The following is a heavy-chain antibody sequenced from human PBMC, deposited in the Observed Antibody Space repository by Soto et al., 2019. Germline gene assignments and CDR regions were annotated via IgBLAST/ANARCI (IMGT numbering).Heavy chain of an antibody. CDR1: GFTFSSYA. D-gene: IGHD2-15*01. Sequence: GGSLRLSCAASGFTFSSYAMHWVRQAPGKGLEWVAVISYDGSNKYYADSVKGRFTISRDNSKNTLYLQMNSLRAEDTAVYYCARVPSRYCSGGSCYPYGMDVWGQGTTVTVSS. CDR2: ISYDGSNK. CDR3: ARVPSRYCSGGSCYPYGMDV. J-gene: IGHJ6*02. V-gene: IGHV3-30-3*01.